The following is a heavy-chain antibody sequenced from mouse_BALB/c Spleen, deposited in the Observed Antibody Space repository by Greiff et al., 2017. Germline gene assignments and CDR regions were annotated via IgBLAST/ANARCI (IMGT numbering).Heavy chain of an antibody. CDR3: TRSGRAWFAY. D-gene: IGHD3-1*01. Sequence: LQQPGSELVRPGASVKLSCKASGYTFTSYWMHWVKQRPGQGLEWIGNIYPGSGSTNYDEKFKSKATLTVDTSSSTAYMQLSSLTSEDSAVYYCTRSGRAWFAYWGQGTLVTVSA. J-gene: IGHJ3*01. CDR1: GYTFTSYW. V-gene: IGHV1S22*01. CDR2: IYPGSGST.